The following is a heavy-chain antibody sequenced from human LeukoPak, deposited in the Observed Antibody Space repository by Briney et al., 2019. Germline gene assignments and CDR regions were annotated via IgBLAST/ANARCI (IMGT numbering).Heavy chain of an antibody. CDR3: AKDLDSSGYYYEGADY. CDR2: ILYDVSHT. J-gene: IGHJ4*02. CDR1: GFTFSSYG. V-gene: IGHV3-33*06. D-gene: IGHD3-22*01. Sequence: GGSLRLSWAAAGFTFSSYGMEWVRQAPGKWLEWVAVILYDVSHTYYADSVKGRFTISRDNSKNTLYLQMDSLRAEDTAVYYCAKDLDSSGYYYEGADYWGQGTLVTVSS.